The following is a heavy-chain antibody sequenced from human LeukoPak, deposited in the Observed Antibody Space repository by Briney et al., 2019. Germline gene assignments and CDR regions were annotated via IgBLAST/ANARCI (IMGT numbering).Heavy chain of an antibody. CDR3: AKQASSHLEAYFDY. D-gene: IGHD6-13*01. CDR1: GFTFSSYA. V-gene: IGHV3-23*01. Sequence: PGGSLRLSRAASGFTFSSYAMSWVRQAPGKGLEWVSAISHSGGSTYYADSVKGRFTVSRDNSKNTLYLQMNSLRAEDTAVYYCAKQASSHLEAYFDYWGQGTLVTVSS. J-gene: IGHJ4*02. CDR2: ISHSGGST.